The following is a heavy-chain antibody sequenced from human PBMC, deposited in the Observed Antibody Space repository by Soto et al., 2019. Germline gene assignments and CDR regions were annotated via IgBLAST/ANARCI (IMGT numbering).Heavy chain of an antibody. D-gene: IGHD3-22*01. V-gene: IGHV5-10-1*01. J-gene: IGHJ6*02. Sequence: GESLKISCKGSGYSFTSYWISWVRQMPGKGLEWMGRIDPSDSYTNYSPSFQGHVTISADKSISTAYLQWSSLKASDTAMYYCARSNIGDYYDSSGSLHGMDVWGQGTTVTVSS. CDR3: ARSNIGDYYDSSGSLHGMDV. CDR1: GYSFTSYW. CDR2: IDPSDSYT.